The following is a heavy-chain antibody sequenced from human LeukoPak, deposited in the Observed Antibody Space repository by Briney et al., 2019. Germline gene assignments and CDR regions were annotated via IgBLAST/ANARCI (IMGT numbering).Heavy chain of an antibody. CDR3: ASGGSGWSAYYFDY. J-gene: IGHJ4*02. V-gene: IGHV3-33*01. Sequence: QPGRSLRLSCAASGFTFSSYGMHWVRQAPGKGLEWVAVIWYDGTNKYYAVSVKGRFTISRDNSKNTLYLQMNGLRAEDTAVYYCASGGSGWSAYYFDYWGQGTLVTVSS. D-gene: IGHD6-19*01. CDR2: IWYDGTNK. CDR1: GFTFSSYG.